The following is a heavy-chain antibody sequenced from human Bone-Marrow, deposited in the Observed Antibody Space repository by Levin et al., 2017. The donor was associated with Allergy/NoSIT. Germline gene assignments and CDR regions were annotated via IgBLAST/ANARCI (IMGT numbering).Heavy chain of an antibody. V-gene: IGHV4-59*01. J-gene: IGHJ6*03. D-gene: IGHD6-13*01. CDR1: GGSITYYY. CDR2: IYYSGTT. Sequence: SETLSLTCTVSGGSITYYYWSWIRQPPGKGLEWIGYIYYSGTTNYSPSLTSRVTISLDTSKNQFSMRLSSVTAADTAIYYCARARRQELVGRDYYYFYMDVWGKGTTVTVSS. CDR3: ARARRQELVGRDYYYFYMDV.